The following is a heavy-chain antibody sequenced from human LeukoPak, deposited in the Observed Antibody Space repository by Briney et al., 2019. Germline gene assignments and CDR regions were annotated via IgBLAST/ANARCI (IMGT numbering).Heavy chain of an antibody. CDR2: INHSGST. J-gene: IGHJ6*03. Sequence: SETLSLTCAVYGGSFSGYYWSWIRQPPGKGLEWIGEINHSGSTNYNPSLKSRVTMSVDTSKNQFSLKLSSVTAADTAVYYCARGSPYMDVWGKGTTVTVSS. CDR3: ARGSPYMDV. V-gene: IGHV4-34*01. CDR1: GGSFSGYY.